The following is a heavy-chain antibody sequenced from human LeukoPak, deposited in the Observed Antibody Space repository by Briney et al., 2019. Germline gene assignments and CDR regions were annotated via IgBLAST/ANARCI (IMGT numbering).Heavy chain of an antibody. J-gene: IGHJ4*02. Sequence: GGSLRLSCAASGFTFSNYSMNWVRQAPGKGLEWVSSISSSSSYIYYADSVKGRFTISRDNAKNSLYLQMNSLRAEDTAVYYCARGFVVTRRGPRFYFDYWGQGTLVTVSS. V-gene: IGHV3-21*01. CDR2: ISSSSSYI. D-gene: IGHD4-23*01. CDR3: ARGFVVTRRGPRFYFDY. CDR1: GFTFSNYS.